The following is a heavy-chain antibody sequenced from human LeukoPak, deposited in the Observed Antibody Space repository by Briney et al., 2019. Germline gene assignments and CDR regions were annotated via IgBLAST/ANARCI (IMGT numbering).Heavy chain of an antibody. V-gene: IGHV3-53*01. J-gene: IGHJ4*02. CDR1: GFTVSSNY. CDR2: IYSGGST. D-gene: IGHD6-13*01. CDR3: ARTAQGIAAAYFDY. Sequence: GGSLRLSCAASGFTVSSNYMSWVRQAPGKGLEWVSVIYSGGSTYYADSVKGRFTISRDNSKNTLYLQMNSLRAEDTAVYYCARTAQGIAAAYFDYWGQGTLVTVSS.